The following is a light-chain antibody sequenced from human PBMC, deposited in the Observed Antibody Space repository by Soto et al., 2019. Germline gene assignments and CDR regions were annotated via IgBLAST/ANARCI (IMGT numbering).Light chain of an antibody. V-gene: IGLV2-14*01. CDR2: EVS. Sequence: QSALTQPASVSGSPGQSITISCTGTSSDVGGYKYVSWYQQHPDKAPKLIIFEVSNRPSGISSRFSGSKSGNTASLTISGLQADDEADYCCASYTSSSTSVIFGRGTKLTVL. J-gene: IGLJ2*01. CDR1: SSDVGGYKY. CDR3: ASYTSSSTSVI.